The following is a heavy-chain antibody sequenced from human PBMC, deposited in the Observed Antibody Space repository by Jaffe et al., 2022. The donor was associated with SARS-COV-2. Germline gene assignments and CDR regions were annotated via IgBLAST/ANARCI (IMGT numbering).Heavy chain of an antibody. V-gene: IGHV4-59*01. Sequence: QVQLQESGPGLVKPSETLSLTCTVSGGSISSYYWSWIRQPPGKGLEWIGYIYYSGSTNYNPSLKSRVTISVDTSKNQFSLKLSSVTAADTAVYYCARGGGWFDTPMDVWGQGTTVTVSS. D-gene: IGHD3-10*01. CDR3: ARGGGWFDTPMDV. CDR1: GGSISSYY. J-gene: IGHJ6*02. CDR2: IYYSGST.